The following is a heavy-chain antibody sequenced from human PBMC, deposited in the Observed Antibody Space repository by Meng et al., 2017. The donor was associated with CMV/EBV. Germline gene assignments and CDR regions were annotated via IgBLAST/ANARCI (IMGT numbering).Heavy chain of an antibody. Sequence: ASVKVSCKASGNTFTSYDINWVRQATGQGLEWMGWMNPNNGNTGYAQKFQGRVTMTRNTSMSTAYMELSSLRSEDTAVYYCARGGGAAAGTRGFDPWGQGTLVTVSS. D-gene: IGHD6-13*01. CDR3: ARGGGAAAGTRGFDP. J-gene: IGHJ5*02. CDR1: GNTFTSYD. CDR2: MNPNNGNT. V-gene: IGHV1-8*02.